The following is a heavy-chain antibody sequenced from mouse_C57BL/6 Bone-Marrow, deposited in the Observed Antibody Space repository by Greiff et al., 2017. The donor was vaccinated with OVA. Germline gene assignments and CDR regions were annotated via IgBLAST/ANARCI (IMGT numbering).Heavy chain of an antibody. CDR2: ISSGSSTI. Sequence: EVMLVESGGGLVKPGGSLKLSCAASGFTFSDYGMHWVRQAPEKGLEWVAYISSGSSTIYYADTVKGRFPTSRDNAKNTLFLQMTSLRSEDTAMYYCARFTTVLDYWGQGTTLTVSS. CDR3: ARFTTVLDY. V-gene: IGHV5-17*01. CDR1: GFTFSDYG. J-gene: IGHJ2*01. D-gene: IGHD1-1*01.